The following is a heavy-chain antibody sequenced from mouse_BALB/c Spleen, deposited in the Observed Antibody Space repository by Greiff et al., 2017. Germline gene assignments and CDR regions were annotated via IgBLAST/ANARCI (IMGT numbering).Heavy chain of an antibody. V-gene: IGHV1S126*01. CDR2: IDPSDSET. CDR1: GYSFTSYW. CDR3: ARRNYGSSPLDY. Sequence: QVQLQQSGPQLVRPGASVKISCKASGYSFTSYWMHWVKQRPGQGLEWIGMIDPSDSETRLNQKFKDKATLTVDKSSSTAYMQLSSPTSEDSAVYDCARRNYGSSPLDYWGQGTTLTVSS. D-gene: IGHD1-1*01. J-gene: IGHJ2*01.